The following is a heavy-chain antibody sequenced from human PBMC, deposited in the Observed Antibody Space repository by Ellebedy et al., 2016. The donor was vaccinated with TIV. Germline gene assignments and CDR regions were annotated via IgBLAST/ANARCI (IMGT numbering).Heavy chain of an antibody. CDR2: ISASGATI. CDR3: ARERWGETVRGY. D-gene: IGHD3-10*01. V-gene: IGHV3-48*04. J-gene: IGHJ4*02. CDR1: GLTLSTSS. Sequence: PGGSLRLSCAASGLTLSTSSMNWVRQSPGTGLEWLSYISASGATISYADAVKGRFNISRDNARDLLYLQMSSMRAGDTAIYYSARERWGETVRGYWGQGTQVTVSS.